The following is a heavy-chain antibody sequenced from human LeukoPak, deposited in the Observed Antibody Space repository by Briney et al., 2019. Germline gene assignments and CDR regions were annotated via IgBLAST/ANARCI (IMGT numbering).Heavy chain of an antibody. Sequence: GGSLRLSCAASRFTFSTYWMHWVRQAPGKGLVWVARINSDGSSTTYADSVKGRFTISRDNAKNTMFLQMSSLRAEDTAVYYCARLTLTSDGDYWGQGTLVTVSS. CDR3: ARLTLTSDGDY. D-gene: IGHD1-1*01. V-gene: IGHV3-74*01. CDR2: INSDGSST. CDR1: RFTFSTYW. J-gene: IGHJ4*02.